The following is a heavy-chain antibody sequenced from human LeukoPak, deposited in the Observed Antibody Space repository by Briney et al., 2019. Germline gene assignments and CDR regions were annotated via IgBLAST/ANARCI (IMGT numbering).Heavy chain of an antibody. V-gene: IGHV1-18*01. CDR3: ARATAGPFWSGYSTGPFDY. CDR1: GYTFTSYG. CDR2: ISAYNGNT. Sequence: GASVKVSCKDSGYTFTSYGISWVRQAPGQGLEWMGWISAYNGNTNYAQKLQGRVTMTTDTSTSTAYMELRSLRSDDTAVYYCARATAGPFWSGYSTGPFDYWGQGTLVTVSS. D-gene: IGHD3-3*01. J-gene: IGHJ4*02.